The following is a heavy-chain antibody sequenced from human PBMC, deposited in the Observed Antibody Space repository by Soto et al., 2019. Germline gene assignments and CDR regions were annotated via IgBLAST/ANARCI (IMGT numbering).Heavy chain of an antibody. Sequence: PGGSLRLSCAASGFTFSSYAMSWVRQARGKGLEWVSAIGGSGGSTYYADSVKGRFTISRDNSKNTLFLQMNSLRAEDTAVYYCAKDPYYYDTSEMDVWGQGTTVTVSS. V-gene: IGHV3-23*01. D-gene: IGHD3-22*01. CDR1: GFTFSSYA. CDR2: IGGSGGST. CDR3: AKDPYYYDTSEMDV. J-gene: IGHJ6*02.